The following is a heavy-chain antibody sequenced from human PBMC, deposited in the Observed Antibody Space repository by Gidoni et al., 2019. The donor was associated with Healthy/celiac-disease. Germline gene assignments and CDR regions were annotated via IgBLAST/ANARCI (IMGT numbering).Heavy chain of an antibody. V-gene: IGHV3-30*04. CDR2: ISYDGSNK. Sequence: QVQLVESGGGVVQPGRSLRLAWAGSGFSFRSYAMHWVRQAPGKGLECVAVISYDGSNKYYADSVKGRFTISRDNSKNTLYLQMNSLRAEDTAVYYCARDPYDSSGYSSYFDYWGQGTLVTVSS. D-gene: IGHD3-22*01. J-gene: IGHJ4*02. CDR1: GFSFRSYA. CDR3: ARDPYDSSGYSSYFDY.